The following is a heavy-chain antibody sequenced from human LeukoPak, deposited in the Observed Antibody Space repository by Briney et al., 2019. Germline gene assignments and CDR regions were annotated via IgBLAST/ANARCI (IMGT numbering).Heavy chain of an antibody. CDR1: GYTSTGYY. J-gene: IGHJ4*02. CDR3: ARAYDILTGYLDFDY. Sequence: ASVKVSCKASGYTSTGYYMHWVRQAPGQGLEWMGWINPNSGGTNYAQKFQGRVTMTRDTSISTAYMELSRLRSDDTAVYYCARAYDILTGYLDFDYWSQGTLVTVSS. D-gene: IGHD3-9*01. V-gene: IGHV1-2*02. CDR2: INPNSGGT.